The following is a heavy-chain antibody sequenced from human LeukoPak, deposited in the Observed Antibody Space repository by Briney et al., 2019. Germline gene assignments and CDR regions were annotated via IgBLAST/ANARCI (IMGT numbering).Heavy chain of an antibody. D-gene: IGHD2-8*01. J-gene: IGHJ6*02. V-gene: IGHV3-9*01. CDR3: ARDRNGYYYYGMDV. CDR1: GFTFDDYA. Sequence: PGGSLRLSCAASGFTFDDYAMHWVRHAPGKGLEWVSGISWNSGSIGYADSVKGRFTISRDNAKNSLYLQMNSLRAEDTAVYYCARDRNGYYYYGMDVWGQGTTVTVSS. CDR2: ISWNSGSI.